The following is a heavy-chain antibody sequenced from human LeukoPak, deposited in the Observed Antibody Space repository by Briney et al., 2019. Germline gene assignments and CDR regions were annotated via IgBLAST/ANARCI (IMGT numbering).Heavy chain of an antibody. CDR3: ARPGRSDILTGYTFDY. CDR2: IYHSGST. CDR1: GGSISSGAYS. Sequence: PSQTLSLTCAVSGGSISSGAYSWSWIRQPPGKGLEWIGYIYHSGSTSYNPSLKSRVTISVDMSKNQFSLKLSSVTAADTAVYYCARPGRSDILTGYTFDYWGQGTLVTVSS. D-gene: IGHD3-9*01. J-gene: IGHJ4*02. V-gene: IGHV4-30-2*01.